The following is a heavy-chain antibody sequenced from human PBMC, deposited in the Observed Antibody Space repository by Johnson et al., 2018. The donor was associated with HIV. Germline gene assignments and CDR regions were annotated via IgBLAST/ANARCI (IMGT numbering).Heavy chain of an antibody. J-gene: IGHJ3*02. V-gene: IGHV3-30*18. CDR1: GFTFSSYG. CDR3: AKSTQASIVRESGPYGAFDI. CDR2: ISYDGSNK. D-gene: IGHD3-10*01. Sequence: QVQLVESGGGVVQPGRSLRLSCAASGFTFSSYGMHWVRQVPGKGLEWVAVISYDGSNKYYADSVKGRFTISRDNSKNTLYLQMNSLRAEDTALYYCAKSTQASIVRESGPYGAFDIWGQGTMVTVSS.